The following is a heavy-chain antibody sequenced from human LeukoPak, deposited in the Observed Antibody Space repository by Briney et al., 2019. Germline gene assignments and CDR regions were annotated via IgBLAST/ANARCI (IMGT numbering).Heavy chain of an antibody. J-gene: IGHJ5*02. CDR1: GGTFSSYA. D-gene: IGHD3-10*01. V-gene: IGHV1-69*06. CDR3: ARESNYYGSGTGWFDP. Sequence: ASVKVSCKASGGTFSSYAISWVRQAPGQGLEWMGGIIPIFGTANYAQKFRGRVTITADKSTRTAYMELSSLRSEDTAVYYCARESNYYGSGTGWFDPWGQGTLVTVSS. CDR2: IIPIFGTA.